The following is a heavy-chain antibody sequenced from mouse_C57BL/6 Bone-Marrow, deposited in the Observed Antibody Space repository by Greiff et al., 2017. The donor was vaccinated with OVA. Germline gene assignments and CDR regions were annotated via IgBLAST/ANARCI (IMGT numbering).Heavy chain of an antibody. CDR3: AIFGAMDY. Sequence: VQGVESGAELVKPGASVKISCKASGYAFSSYWMNWVKQRPGKGLEWIGQIYPGDGDTNYNGKFKGKAYMQLSSLTSEDSAVYFCAIFGAMDYWGQGTSVTVSS. J-gene: IGHJ4*01. CDR1: GYAFSSYW. V-gene: IGHV1-80*01. CDR2: IYPGDGDT.